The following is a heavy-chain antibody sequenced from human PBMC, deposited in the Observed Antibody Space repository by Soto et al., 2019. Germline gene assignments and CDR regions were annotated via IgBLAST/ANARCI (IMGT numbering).Heavy chain of an antibody. CDR2: IIPIFGTA. CDR3: AREINYYDSSEREYYYYYYGIDV. D-gene: IGHD3-22*01. Sequence: GASVKVSCKASGGTFSSYAISWVRQAPGQGLEWMGGIIPIFGTANYAQKFQGRVTITADESTSTAYMELSSLRSEDTAVYYCAREINYYDSSEREYYYYYYGIDVWGQGTTVTVSS. CDR1: GGTFSSYA. V-gene: IGHV1-69*13. J-gene: IGHJ6*02.